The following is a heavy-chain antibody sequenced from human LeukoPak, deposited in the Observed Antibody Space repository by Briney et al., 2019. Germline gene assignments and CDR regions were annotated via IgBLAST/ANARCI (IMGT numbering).Heavy chain of an antibody. CDR1: GFTFSSYS. V-gene: IGHV3-21*01. Sequence: GGSLSLSCAASGFTFSSYSMKGVRQARRKGVEWVSSISSSSSYIYYADSVKGRFTISRDNAKNSLYLQMNSLRAEDTAVYYCASHYGDYAYYYYGMDVWGQGTTVTVSS. J-gene: IGHJ6*02. CDR2: ISSSSSYI. D-gene: IGHD4-17*01. CDR3: ASHYGDYAYYYYGMDV.